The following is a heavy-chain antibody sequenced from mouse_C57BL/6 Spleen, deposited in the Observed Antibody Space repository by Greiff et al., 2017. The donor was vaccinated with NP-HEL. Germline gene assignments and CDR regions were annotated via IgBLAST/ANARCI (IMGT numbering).Heavy chain of an antibody. J-gene: IGHJ2*01. D-gene: IGHD2-2*01. Sequence: EVKLMESGGGLVKPGGSLKLSCAASGFTFSSYAMSWVRQTPEKRLEWVATISDGGSYTYYPDNVKGRFTISRDNAKNNLYLQMSHLKSEDTAMYYCARDRDGYDGAFDYWGQGTTLTVSS. CDR1: GFTFSSYA. CDR3: ARDRDGYDGAFDY. V-gene: IGHV5-4*01. CDR2: ISDGGSYT.